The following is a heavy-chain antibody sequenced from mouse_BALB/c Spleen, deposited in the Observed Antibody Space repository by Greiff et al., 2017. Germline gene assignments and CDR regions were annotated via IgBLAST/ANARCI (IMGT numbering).Heavy chain of an antibody. CDR2: ISSGGST. J-gene: IGHJ3*01. V-gene: IGHV5-6-5*01. D-gene: IGHD1-2*01. CDR3: AREGTTATFAY. CDR1: GFTFSSYA. Sequence: DVKLVESGGGLVKPGGSLKLSCAASGFTFSSYAMSWVRQTPEKRLEWVASISSGGSTYYPDSVKGRFTISRDNARNILYLQMSSLRSEDTAMYYCAREGTTATFAYWGQGTLVTVSA.